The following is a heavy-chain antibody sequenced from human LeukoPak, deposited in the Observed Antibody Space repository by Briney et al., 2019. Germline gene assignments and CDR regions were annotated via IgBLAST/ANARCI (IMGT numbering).Heavy chain of an antibody. CDR1: GYTFTGYY. Sequence: ASVKVSCKASGYTFTGYYMHWVRQAPGQGLEWMGWINPNSGGTNYAQKFQGRVTMTRDTSISTAYMELSRLRSDDTAVYYCARGVGGSVLRYFDWLLQYNWFDPWGQGTLVTVSS. CDR3: ARGVGGSVLRYFDWLLQYNWFDP. CDR2: INPNSGGT. D-gene: IGHD3-9*01. V-gene: IGHV1-2*02. J-gene: IGHJ5*02.